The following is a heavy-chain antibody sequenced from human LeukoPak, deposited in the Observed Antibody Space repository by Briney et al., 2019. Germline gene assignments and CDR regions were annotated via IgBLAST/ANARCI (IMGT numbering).Heavy chain of an antibody. Sequence: ASVKVSCKASGYTFTGYYLHWVRQAPGQGLEWMGWINPNTGGTNFAQKFQGRVTMTRDTSISTAYMELSRLRSDDTAVYYCAREGGSSSWGNWFDPWGQGTLVTVSS. CDR3: AREGGSSSWGNWFDP. CDR1: GYTFTGYY. CDR2: INPNTGGT. J-gene: IGHJ5*02. V-gene: IGHV1-2*02. D-gene: IGHD6-13*01.